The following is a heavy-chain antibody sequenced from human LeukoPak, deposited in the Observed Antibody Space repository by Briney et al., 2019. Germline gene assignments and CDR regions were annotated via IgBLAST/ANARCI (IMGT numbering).Heavy chain of an antibody. CDR2: ISSSSSTI. Sequence: GGSLRLSCAASGFTFSDYYMSWLRQAPGKGLEWVSYISSSSSTIYYADSVKGRFTISRDNAKNSLYLQMNSLRDEDTAVYYCAREAYIAAAGVGNFDYWGQGTLVTVSS. CDR1: GFTFSDYY. V-gene: IGHV3-11*04. CDR3: AREAYIAAAGVGNFDY. D-gene: IGHD6-13*01. J-gene: IGHJ4*02.